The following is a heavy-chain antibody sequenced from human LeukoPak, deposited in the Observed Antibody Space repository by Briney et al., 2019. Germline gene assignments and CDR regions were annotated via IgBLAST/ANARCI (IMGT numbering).Heavy chain of an antibody. V-gene: IGHV4-34*01. CDR2: INHSGST. J-gene: IGHJ5*02. CDR3: ARGRYITWFDP. D-gene: IGHD5-24*01. Sequence: SETLSLTCAVYGGSFSGYYWSWIRQPPGEGLEWIGEINHSGSTNYNPSLKSRVTISVDTSKNQFSLKLSSVTAADTAVYYCARGRYITWFDPWGQGTLVTVSS. CDR1: GGSFSGYY.